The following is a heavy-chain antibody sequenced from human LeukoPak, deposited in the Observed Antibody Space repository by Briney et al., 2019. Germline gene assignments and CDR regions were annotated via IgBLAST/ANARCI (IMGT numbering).Heavy chain of an antibody. Sequence: ASVKVSCKASGYTFTGYYMHWVRQAPGQGLEWMGWIHPSSGATNYAQTFQGRVTMTGDTSFSTAYMELSRLRSDDTAMFYCARGLDSSSSLDYWGQGTLVTVSS. J-gene: IGHJ4*02. CDR3: ARGLDSSSSLDY. D-gene: IGHD6-6*01. CDR1: GYTFTGYY. CDR2: IHPSSGAT. V-gene: IGHV1-2*02.